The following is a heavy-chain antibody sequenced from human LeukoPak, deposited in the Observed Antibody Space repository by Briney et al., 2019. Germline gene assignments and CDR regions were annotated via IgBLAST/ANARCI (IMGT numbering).Heavy chain of an antibody. V-gene: IGHV3-48*02. CDR1: GFTFSSYG. J-gene: IGHJ4*02. D-gene: IGHD4-23*01. CDR3: ARHDYGGNSGDY. CDR2: IGTSTSTI. Sequence: GGSLRLSCAASGFTFSSYGMNWVRQAPGKGLEWVSYIGTSTSTIYYADSVKGRFTISRDNAKNPLYLQMNSLRDEDTAVYYCARHDYGGNSGDYWGQGTLVTVSS.